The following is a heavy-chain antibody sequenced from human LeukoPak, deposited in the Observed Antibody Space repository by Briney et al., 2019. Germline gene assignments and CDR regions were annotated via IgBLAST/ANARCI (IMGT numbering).Heavy chain of an antibody. CDR2: IYYSGST. CDR3: ARSKSWGFDAFDI. Sequence: SETLSLTCTVSGGSISRYYWSWIRQPPGEGLEWIGYIYYSGSTDCNPSLKSRVTISVDTSSNQFSLKVTSVTAADTAVYYCARSKSWGFDAFDIWGQGTMVTVSS. V-gene: IGHV4-59*08. D-gene: IGHD7-27*01. CDR1: GGSISRYY. J-gene: IGHJ3*02.